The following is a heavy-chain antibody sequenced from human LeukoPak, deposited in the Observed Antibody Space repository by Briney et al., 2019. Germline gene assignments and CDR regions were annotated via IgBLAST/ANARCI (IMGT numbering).Heavy chain of an antibody. CDR3: LKGPGLGGSTYYRDYYYGLDV. D-gene: IGHD2-15*01. Sequence: GGSLRLSCAASGLTFSNFDMHWVRQAPGKSLEWVAFISYDATKKHYGDSVKGRFSISRDDARDTLYLQMNSLRLEDSVVYYCLKGPGLGGSTYYRDYYYGLDVWGQGTTVTVSS. V-gene: IGHV3-30*03. CDR1: GLTFSNFD. J-gene: IGHJ6*02. CDR2: ISYDATKK.